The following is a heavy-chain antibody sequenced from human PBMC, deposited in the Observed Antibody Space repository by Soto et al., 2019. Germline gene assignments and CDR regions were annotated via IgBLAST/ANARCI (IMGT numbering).Heavy chain of an antibody. V-gene: IGHV3-33*01. CDR1: GFTFSSYG. J-gene: IGHJ6*02. Sequence: PGGSLRLSCAASGFTFSSYGMHWVRQAPGKGLEWVAVIWYDGSNKYYADSVKGRFTISRDNSKNTLYLQMNSLRAEDTAVYYCAGDQYPGYYYYGMDVWGQGTTVTVSS. CDR3: AGDQYPGYYYYGMDV. CDR2: IWYDGSNK.